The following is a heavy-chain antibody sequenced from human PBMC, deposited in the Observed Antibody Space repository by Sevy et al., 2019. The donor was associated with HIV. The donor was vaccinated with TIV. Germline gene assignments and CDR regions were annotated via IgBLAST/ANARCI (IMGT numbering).Heavy chain of an antibody. Sequence: GGSLRLSCAASGFTFSRYWMSWVRQAPGKGLEWVANIKLDGSEKYYVDSVKGRFTISRDNAKNSLYLQMNSLRAEDSAVYYRARDCSSTSCLWGMDVWGQGTTVTVSS. CDR1: GFTFSRYW. D-gene: IGHD2-2*01. CDR2: IKLDGSEK. J-gene: IGHJ6*02. V-gene: IGHV3-7*03. CDR3: ARDCSSTSCLWGMDV.